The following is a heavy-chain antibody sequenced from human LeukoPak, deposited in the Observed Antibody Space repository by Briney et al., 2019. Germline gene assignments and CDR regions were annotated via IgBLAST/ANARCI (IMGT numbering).Heavy chain of an antibody. CDR3: AGLWGLAN. CDR1: GFTFTNYW. D-gene: IGHD3-10*01. V-gene: IGHV3-7*03. CDR2: IQQDGRVK. J-gene: IGHJ4*02. Sequence: GGSLRLSCAASGFTFTNYWMTWVRQAPGKGLEWVANIQQDGRVKYYVDSVKGRFTISRDNAKNSLYLQMNSLRAEDTAVYYCAGLWGLANWGQGTLVTVSS.